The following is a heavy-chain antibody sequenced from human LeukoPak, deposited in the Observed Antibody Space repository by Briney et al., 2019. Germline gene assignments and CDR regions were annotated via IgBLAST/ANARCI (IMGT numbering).Heavy chain of an antibody. CDR1: GFTFSSYA. CDR2: ISGSGGST. CDR3: AKSPSSYSGYQGY. D-gene: IGHD5-12*01. J-gene: IGHJ4*02. Sequence: PGGSLRLSCAASGFTFSSYAMSWVRQAPGKGLEWISAISGSGGSTYYADSVKGRFTISRDNSKNTLYLQMNSLRAEDTAVYYCAKSPSSYSGYQGYWGQGTLVTVSS. V-gene: IGHV3-23*01.